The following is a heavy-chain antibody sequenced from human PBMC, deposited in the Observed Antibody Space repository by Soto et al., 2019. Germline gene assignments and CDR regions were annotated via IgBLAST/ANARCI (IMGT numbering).Heavy chain of an antibody. CDR3: ARARNYYDSSGLFDY. CDR2: INPNSGGT. V-gene: IGHV1-2*02. J-gene: IGHJ4*02. D-gene: IGHD3-22*01. CDR1: GYTFTGYY. Sequence: ASVKVSCKASGYTFTGYYMHWVRQAPGQGLEWMEWINPNSGGTNYAQKFQGRVTMTRDTSISTAYMELSRLRSDDTAVYYCARARNYYDSSGLFDYWGQGTLVTVSS.